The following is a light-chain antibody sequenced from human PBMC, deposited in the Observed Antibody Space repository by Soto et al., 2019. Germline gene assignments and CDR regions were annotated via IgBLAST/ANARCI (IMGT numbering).Light chain of an antibody. Sequence: AIQLTQSPSSLSASVGDRVTITCRASQGISGVLAWYQQKPGKPPKLLISGASSLQSGVPSRFSESASGTDFALTIPSLQPEDFATYFCQHFNSYPPTFGGGTEVEIK. V-gene: IGKV1-13*02. CDR1: QGISGV. CDR2: GAS. J-gene: IGKJ4*01. CDR3: QHFNSYPPT.